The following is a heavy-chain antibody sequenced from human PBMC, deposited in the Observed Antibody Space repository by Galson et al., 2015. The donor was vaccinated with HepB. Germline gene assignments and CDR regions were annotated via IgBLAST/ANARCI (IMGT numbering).Heavy chain of an antibody. D-gene: IGHD3-22*01. CDR3: ARGSLNYYDSSGYFY. CDR2: ISSSSSYT. V-gene: IGHV3-11*06. J-gene: IGHJ4*02. Sequence: SLRLSCAASGFTFSDYYMNWIRQAPGKGLEWVSYISSSSSYTNYADSVKGRFTISRDNTKNSLYLQMNSLRAEDTAVYYCARGSLNYYDSSGYFYWGQGTLVTVSS. CDR1: GFTFSDYY.